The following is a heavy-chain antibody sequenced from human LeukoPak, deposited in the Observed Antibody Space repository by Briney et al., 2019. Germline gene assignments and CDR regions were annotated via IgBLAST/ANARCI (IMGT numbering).Heavy chain of an antibody. Sequence: SQTLSLTCTVSGGSISSGGYYWSWIRQHPGKGLEWIGYIYYSGSTYYNPSLKSRVTISVDTSKNQFSLKLSSVTAADTAVYYCARDIKVGAVFDYWGQGTLVTVSS. J-gene: IGHJ4*02. D-gene: IGHD1-26*01. CDR2: IYYSGST. V-gene: IGHV4-31*03. CDR3: ARDIKVGAVFDY. CDR1: GGSISSGGYY.